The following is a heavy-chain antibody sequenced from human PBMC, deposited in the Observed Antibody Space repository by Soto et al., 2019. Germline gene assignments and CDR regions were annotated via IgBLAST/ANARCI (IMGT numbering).Heavy chain of an antibody. V-gene: IGHV3-23*01. J-gene: IGHJ4*02. D-gene: IGHD3-22*01. CDR1: GFTFSSHT. Sequence: HPGGSLRLSCAASGFTFSSHTMSWVRQAPGKGLEWVSGISGSGSSTYYADSAKGRFTISRDNSESTLFLQMSSLRAEDTAVYYCVKHVGDVSYGNSGHYDSWGQGTPVTVSS. CDR3: VKHVGDVSYGNSGHYDS. CDR2: ISGSGSST.